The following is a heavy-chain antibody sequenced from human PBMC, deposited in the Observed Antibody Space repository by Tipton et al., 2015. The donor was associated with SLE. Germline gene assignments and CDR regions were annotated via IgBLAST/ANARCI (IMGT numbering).Heavy chain of an antibody. Sequence: TLSLTCAVSGGSVSSDGYSWSWIRQPPGKGLEWIGYIYHSGSTYYNPSLKSRVTISVDRSKNQFSLKLSSVTAADTAVYYCARGSPNSYGYSYWYFDLWGRGTLVTVSS. CDR3: ARGSPNSYGYSYWYFDL. V-gene: IGHV4-30-2*01. CDR2: IYHSGST. CDR1: GGSVSSDGYS. J-gene: IGHJ2*01. D-gene: IGHD5-18*01.